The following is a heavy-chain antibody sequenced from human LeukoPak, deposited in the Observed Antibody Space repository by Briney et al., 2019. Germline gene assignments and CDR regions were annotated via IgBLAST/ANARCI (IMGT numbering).Heavy chain of an antibody. CDR2: INHSGST. Sequence: SETLSLTCAVYGGSFSGYYWSWIRQPPGKGLEWLGEINHSGSTNYNPSLKSRVTISVDTSKNQFSLKLSSVTAADTAVYYCAREVEYDFWSGYYPFDYWGQGTLVTVSS. V-gene: IGHV4-34*01. CDR1: GGSFSGYY. J-gene: IGHJ4*02. D-gene: IGHD3-3*01. CDR3: AREVEYDFWSGYYPFDY.